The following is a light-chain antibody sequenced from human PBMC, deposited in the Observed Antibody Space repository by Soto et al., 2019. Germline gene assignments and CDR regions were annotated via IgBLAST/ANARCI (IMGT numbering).Light chain of an antibody. CDR1: SSDVGGYNY. Sequence: QSVLTQPASVSGSPGQSITISCTGTSSDVGGYNYVSWYQQHPGKAPKLMIYDVSNRPSGVSNRFSGSKSGNTASLTSSGLQAEDEADYYCSSYTSSSTRDVVFGGGTKLTVL. J-gene: IGLJ2*01. CDR2: DVS. CDR3: SSYTSSSTRDVV. V-gene: IGLV2-14*01.